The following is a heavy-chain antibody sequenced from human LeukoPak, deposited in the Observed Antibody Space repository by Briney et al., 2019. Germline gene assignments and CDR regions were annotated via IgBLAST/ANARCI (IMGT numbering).Heavy chain of an antibody. CDR2: ISDSGST. J-gene: IGHJ4*02. Sequence: TETLSLTCVVSGGSLSTHHWSWIRQSPGRGLEWIGYISDSGSTNYNPSLKSRVTISVDTSKNQFSLMLSSVTAADTAVYYCARGYDSSAYYPFNYWGQGTLVTVSS. CDR1: GGSLSTHH. V-gene: IGHV4-59*11. D-gene: IGHD3-22*01. CDR3: ARGYDSSAYYPFNY.